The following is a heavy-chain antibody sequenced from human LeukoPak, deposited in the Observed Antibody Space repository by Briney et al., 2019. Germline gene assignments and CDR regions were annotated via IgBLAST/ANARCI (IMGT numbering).Heavy chain of an antibody. CDR2: IYHAGTT. CDR1: GAAISSSNW. D-gene: IGHD2-2*01. CDR3: MRTYCSNTRCHYFDS. V-gene: IGHV4-4*02. J-gene: IGHJ4*02. Sequence: SETLSLTCAVSGAAISSSNWWSWARRPPGKGLEWIGEIYHAGTTNYNPSLESRVTISVDNSRNQFSLQLTSVTAADTAVYYCMRTYCSNTRCHYFDSWGQGTLVTVSS.